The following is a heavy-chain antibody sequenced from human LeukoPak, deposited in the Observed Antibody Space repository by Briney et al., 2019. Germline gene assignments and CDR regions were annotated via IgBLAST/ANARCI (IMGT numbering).Heavy chain of an antibody. CDR2: IYYSKNT. CDR3: VSPRGFSYGYFDY. D-gene: IGHD5-18*01. Sequence: SETLSLTCTVSGGSISSSSAYWGWIRQPPGKGQEWIGSIYYSKNTYYNPSLKSRVTISADTSKNQFSLTLGSVSATDTAVYYCVSPRGFSYGYFDYWGQGTLVSVSS. V-gene: IGHV4-39*01. CDR1: GGSISSSSAY. J-gene: IGHJ4*02.